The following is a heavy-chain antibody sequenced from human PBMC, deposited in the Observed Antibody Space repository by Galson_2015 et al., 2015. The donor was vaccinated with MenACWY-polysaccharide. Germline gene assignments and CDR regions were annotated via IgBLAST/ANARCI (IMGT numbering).Heavy chain of an antibody. V-gene: IGHV3-21*01. D-gene: IGHD2-21*02. CDR1: GFIFSSYS. Sequence: SLRLSCAASGFIFSSYSMNWVRQAPGKGLEWVSYMYSSGSHTYYADSVKGRFTISRDNAKNSLYLEMNDLRVEDTAVYYCVRDGAHFVVVTAIREFDYWGQGTLVTVSS. J-gene: IGHJ4*02. CDR3: VRDGAHFVVVTAIREFDY. CDR2: MYSSGSHT.